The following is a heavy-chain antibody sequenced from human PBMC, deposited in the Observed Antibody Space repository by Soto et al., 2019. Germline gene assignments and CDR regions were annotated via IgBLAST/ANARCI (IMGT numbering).Heavy chain of an antibody. J-gene: IGHJ4*02. CDR1: GYTFTSYY. CDR2: INPSGGST. CDR3: GRDQYGYSSTPSDY. V-gene: IGHV1-46*01. Sequence: ASVKVSCKASGYTFTSYYMHWVRQAHGQGLEWMGIINPSGGSTSYAQKFQGRVTMTRDTSTSTVYKELSSLRSEETAVYYCGRDQYGYSSTPSDYWGQGTLVTVSS. D-gene: IGHD6-13*01.